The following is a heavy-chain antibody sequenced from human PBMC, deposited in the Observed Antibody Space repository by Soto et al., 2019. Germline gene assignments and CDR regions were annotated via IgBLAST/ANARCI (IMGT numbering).Heavy chain of an antibody. Sequence: ASVKVSCKASGYTFTGYYMHWVRQAPGQGLEWMGWINPNSGGTNYAQKFQGRVTMTRDTSISTAYMELSRLRSDDTAVYYCARDQGDYDFWSGYSLARYCFDYWGQGTLVTVSS. CDR2: INPNSGGT. CDR1: GYTFTGYY. D-gene: IGHD3-3*01. J-gene: IGHJ4*02. V-gene: IGHV1-2*02. CDR3: ARDQGDYDFWSGYSLARYCFDY.